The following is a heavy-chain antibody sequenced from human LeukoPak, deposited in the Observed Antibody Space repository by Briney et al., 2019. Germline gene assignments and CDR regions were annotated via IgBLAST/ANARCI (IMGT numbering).Heavy chain of an antibody. CDR1: GGSISSGDHY. CDR3: ARSRYSYGYNFDY. Sequence: PSETLSLTCIVSGGSISSGDHYWSWIRQPPEKGLEWIGHIHYSGSTYYNPSLKSRLTISVDTSKNQFSLKLNSVTAADTAVYYCARSRYSYGYNFDYWGQGTLVTVSS. D-gene: IGHD5-18*01. V-gene: IGHV4-30-4*02. J-gene: IGHJ4*02. CDR2: IHYSGST.